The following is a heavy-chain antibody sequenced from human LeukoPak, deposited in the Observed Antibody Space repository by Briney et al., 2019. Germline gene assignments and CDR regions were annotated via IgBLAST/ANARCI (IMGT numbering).Heavy chain of an antibody. CDR1: GYTFTAYY. V-gene: IGHV1-2*02. CDR2: INPNSGGT. Sequence: ASVKVSFKASGYTFTAYYMHWVRQAPGQGLEYMGWINPNSGGTNYAQKFQGRVTMTRDTSTSTAYMELSRLRSDDTAVYYCSTEDKYCTSPNCGNYWGQGTLVTVSS. CDR3: STEDKYCTSPNCGNY. D-gene: IGHD2-8*01. J-gene: IGHJ4*02.